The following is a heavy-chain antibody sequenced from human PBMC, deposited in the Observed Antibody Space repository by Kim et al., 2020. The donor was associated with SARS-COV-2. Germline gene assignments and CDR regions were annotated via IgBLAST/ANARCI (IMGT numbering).Heavy chain of an antibody. V-gene: IGHV4-59*01. CDR2: THDSGST. CDR3: ARGGWSLDY. Sequence: SETLSLTCTVSGDSISSYYWSWIRQPPGKGLEWIGYTHDSGSTKYNPSLKSRVTLSVDTSRNQVSLTLSSVTAADTAVYYCARGGWSLDYWGQGTLVTVSS. J-gene: IGHJ4*02. CDR1: GDSISSYY. D-gene: IGHD6-19*01.